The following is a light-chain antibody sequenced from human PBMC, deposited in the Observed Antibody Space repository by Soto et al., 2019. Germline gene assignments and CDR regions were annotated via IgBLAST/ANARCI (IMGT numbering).Light chain of an antibody. J-gene: IGKJ4*01. V-gene: IGKV1-9*01. CDR2: AAS. Sequence: EIQVTQSSSSVSASVGDRVNLTCRASQDIAGYLAWYQQKPGEAHKLLIYAASTLYGGVPSRFSGSGSGTDFALTITSLQAEDFATYYCQQLRMYPSTFGGGTKVDIK. CDR1: QDIAGY. CDR3: QQLRMYPST.